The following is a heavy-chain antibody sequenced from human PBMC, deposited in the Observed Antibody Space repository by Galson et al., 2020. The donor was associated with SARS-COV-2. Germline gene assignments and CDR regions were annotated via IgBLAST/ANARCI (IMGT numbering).Heavy chain of an antibody. Sequence: GGSLRLSCAASGFTFSSYSMNWVRQAPGKGLEWVPSISRSRSYYADSVTGRFTISRDNAENSLYLQMNSLRAEDTAVYYCAREGLGSYFAFDIWGQGTMVTVSS. CDR1: GFTFSSYS. V-gene: IGHV3-21*01. D-gene: IGHD1-26*01. CDR2: ISRSRS. CDR3: AREGLGSYFAFDI. J-gene: IGHJ3*02.